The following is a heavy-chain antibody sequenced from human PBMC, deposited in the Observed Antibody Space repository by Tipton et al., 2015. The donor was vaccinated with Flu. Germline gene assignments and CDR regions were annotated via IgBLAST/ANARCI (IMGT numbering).Heavy chain of an antibody. Sequence: TLSLTCTVSGGSISSSYYWGWIRQPPGKGLEWIGSIYYSGSTYYNPSLKSRVTISVDTSKNQFSLKLSSVTAADTAVYYCARHAHSSGWYYFDYWGQGTLVAVSS. CDR1: GGSISSSYY. CDR3: ARHAHSSGWYYFDY. D-gene: IGHD6-19*01. J-gene: IGHJ4*02. V-gene: IGHV4-39*01. CDR2: IYYSGST.